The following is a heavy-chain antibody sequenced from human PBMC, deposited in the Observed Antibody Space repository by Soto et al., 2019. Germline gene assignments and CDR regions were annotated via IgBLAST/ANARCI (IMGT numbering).Heavy chain of an antibody. CDR1: GFTFSDYW. J-gene: IGHJ3*02. CDR2: IREDGGLT. D-gene: IGHD1-26*01. V-gene: IGHV3-7*04. CDR3: TRDPTYQISGIYYDAFDI. Sequence: PGGSLRLSCEVSGFTFSDYWLTWVRQAPGRGLEWVANIREDGGLTYYVDSVKGRFTISRDNAKNSLYLQMDSLRADDTAVYYCTRDPTYQISGIYYDAFDIWGQGTLVTVSS.